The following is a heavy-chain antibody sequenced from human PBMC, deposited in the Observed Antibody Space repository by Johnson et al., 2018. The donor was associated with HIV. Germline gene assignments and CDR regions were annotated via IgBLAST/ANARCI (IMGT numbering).Heavy chain of an antibody. J-gene: IGHJ3*02. Sequence: VQLVESGGGLVQPGGSLRLSCAASGFTVSSNYMSWVRQAPGKGLEWVSVINAGGDTYYADSVQGRFTISRDRSKNTVSLQMNSLRVEDTAVYYCAKIRRAYYEDAFDIWGQGTMVTVSS. D-gene: IGHD3-22*01. V-gene: IGHV3-66*02. CDR2: INAGGDT. CDR1: GFTVSSNY. CDR3: AKIRRAYYEDAFDI.